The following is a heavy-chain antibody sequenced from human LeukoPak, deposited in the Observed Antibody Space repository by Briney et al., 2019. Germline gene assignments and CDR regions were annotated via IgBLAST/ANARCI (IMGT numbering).Heavy chain of an antibody. V-gene: IGHV4-34*01. J-gene: IGHJ6*03. Sequence: SETLSLTCAVYGGSFSGYYWSWIRQPPGKGLEWIGEINHSGSTNYNPSLKSRVTISVDTSKNQFSLKLSSVTAADTAEYYCARGDFSSGTYYYMDVWGKGTTVTVSS. CDR1: GGSFSGYY. CDR3: ARGDFSSGTYYYMDV. D-gene: IGHD1-1*01. CDR2: INHSGST.